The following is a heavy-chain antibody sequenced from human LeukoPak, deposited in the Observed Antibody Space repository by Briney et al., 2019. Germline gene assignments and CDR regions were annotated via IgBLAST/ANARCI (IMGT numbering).Heavy chain of an antibody. CDR3: ARLVGLSGYLY. V-gene: IGHV1-8*01. CDR1: GYTFTSYV. Sequence: ASVKVSCKASGYTFTSYVINWLRQATGQGLEWMGWMNPNSGNTGYAQKFQGRVTMTRNTSISTAYMELSSLRSEDTAVYHCARLVGLSGYLYWGQGTLLTVSS. D-gene: IGHD3-22*01. J-gene: IGHJ4*02. CDR2: MNPNSGNT.